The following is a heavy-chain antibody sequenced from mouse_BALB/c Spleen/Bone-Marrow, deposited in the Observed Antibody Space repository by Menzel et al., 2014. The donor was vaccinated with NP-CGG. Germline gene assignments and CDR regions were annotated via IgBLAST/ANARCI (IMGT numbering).Heavy chain of an antibody. CDR3: TRRPLQANSYFDC. CDR2: ISSGGSST. V-gene: IGHV5-6*02. D-gene: IGHD3-2*02. Sequence: EVKLVESGGDLVKPGGSLKLSCVASGFTFSSYGMSWVRQTPDKRLEWVATISSGGSSTYYSASVKGRFTISRDNAKSTLYLQMSSLNSEDTAMYYCTRRPLQANSYFDCWGQGTTLTVSS. CDR1: GFTFSSYG. J-gene: IGHJ2*01.